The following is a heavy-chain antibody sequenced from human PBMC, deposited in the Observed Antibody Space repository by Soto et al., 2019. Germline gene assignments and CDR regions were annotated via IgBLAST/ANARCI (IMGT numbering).Heavy chain of an antibody. CDR2: IIPIFGTA. CDR1: GGTFSSYA. V-gene: IGHV1-69*06. J-gene: IGHJ5*02. D-gene: IGHD6-13*01. CDR3: GGGAMGIAAVLGAGFDP. Sequence: QVQLVQSGAEVKKPGSSVKVSCKASGGTFSSYAISWVRQAPGQGLEWMGGIIPIFGTANYAQKFQGRVTITADKSTSTAYRGRSSRRSEDRAVYYWGGGAMGIAAVLGAGFDPWGQGTLVTVPS.